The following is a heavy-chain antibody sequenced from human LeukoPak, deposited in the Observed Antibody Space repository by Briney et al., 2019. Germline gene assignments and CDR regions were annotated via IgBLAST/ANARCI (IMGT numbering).Heavy chain of an antibody. Sequence: GASVKVSCKASGGTFSSYAISWVRQAPGQGLEWMGGIIPIFGTANYAQKFQGRVTITADESTSTAYMELSGLRSEDTAVYYCATDILTGYYKNYYYGMDVWGQGTTVTVSS. J-gene: IGHJ6*02. V-gene: IGHV1-69*13. D-gene: IGHD3-9*01. CDR3: ATDILTGYYKNYYYGMDV. CDR1: GGTFSSYA. CDR2: IIPIFGTA.